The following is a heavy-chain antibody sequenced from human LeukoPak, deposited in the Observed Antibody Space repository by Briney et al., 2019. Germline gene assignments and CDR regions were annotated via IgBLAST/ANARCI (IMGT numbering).Heavy chain of an antibody. CDR2: ISGSGGST. D-gene: IGHD3-22*01. CDR1: GFTFSSYA. J-gene: IGHJ3*01. CDR3: AKTDYYYDSSGYYYGL. V-gene: IGHV3-23*01. Sequence: GGSLRLSCEASGFTFSSYAMSWVRQAPGKGLEWVSAISGSGGSTYYADSVKGRFTISRDNSKNTLYLQMNSLRAEDTAVYYCAKTDYYYDSSGYYYGLWGQGTMVTVSS.